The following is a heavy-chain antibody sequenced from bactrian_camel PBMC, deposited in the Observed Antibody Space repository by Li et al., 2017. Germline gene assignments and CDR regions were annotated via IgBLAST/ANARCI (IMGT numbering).Heavy chain of an antibody. CDR1: EGTISSVC. CDR3: VMNGALFKA. J-gene: IGHJ6*01. V-gene: IGHV3S1*01. Sequence: HVQLVESGGVSVEAGGSLRLSCAASEGTISSVCVGWFRQAPGKGREGLVAVDRDGSTAYGEAAKGRFTISRDNAKNTVYLEMSSLRSEDTALYYCVMNGALFKAWGQGTQVTVS. CDR2: VDRDGST.